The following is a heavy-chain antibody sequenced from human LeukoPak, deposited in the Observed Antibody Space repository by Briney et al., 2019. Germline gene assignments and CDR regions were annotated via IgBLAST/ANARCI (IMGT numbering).Heavy chain of an antibody. CDR3: AGVDAAMPDAFDI. D-gene: IGHD5-18*01. Sequence: GGSLRLSCAASKFTFSSYAIHWVRQAPGKGLEWVSIISHDGSYKYYTDSVKGRFTISRDNSKNALYLQMDSLRADDTAVYYCAGVDAAMPDAFDIWGQGTTVTVSS. CDR1: KFTFSSYA. J-gene: IGHJ3*02. V-gene: IGHV3-30*04. CDR2: ISHDGSYK.